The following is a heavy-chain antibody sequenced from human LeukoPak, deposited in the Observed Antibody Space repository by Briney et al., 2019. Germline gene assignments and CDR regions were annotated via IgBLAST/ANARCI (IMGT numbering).Heavy chain of an antibody. Sequence: SETLSLTCAVSGGSIGSGGSSLNWIRQPPGRGLEWIGYIYYSGSAYCSPSLKSRVAITVDPSKTHFSLKLSSVPAADTAVYYCAGAYSPGQFDPWGQGTLVTVSS. CDR3: AGAYSPGQFDP. CDR2: IYYSGSA. D-gene: IGHD4-11*01. J-gene: IGHJ5*02. V-gene: IGHV4-30-4*07. CDR1: GGSIGSGGSS.